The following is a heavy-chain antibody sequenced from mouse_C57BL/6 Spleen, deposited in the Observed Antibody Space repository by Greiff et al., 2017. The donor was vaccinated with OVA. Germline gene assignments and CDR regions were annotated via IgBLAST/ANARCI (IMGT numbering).Heavy chain of an antibody. Sequence: EVQGVESGGDLVKPGGSLKLSCAASGFTFSSYGMSWVRQTPDKRLEWVATISSGSSYTYYPDSVKGRFTISRDNAKNTLYLQMSSLKSEDTAMYYCARHPPPPSYAMDYWGQGTSVTVSS. CDR2: ISSGSSYT. CDR1: GFTFSSYG. J-gene: IGHJ4*01. CDR3: ARHPPPPSYAMDY. V-gene: IGHV5-6*01.